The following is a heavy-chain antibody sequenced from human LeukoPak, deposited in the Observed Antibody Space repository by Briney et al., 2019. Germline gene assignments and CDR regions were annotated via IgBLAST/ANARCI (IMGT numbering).Heavy chain of an antibody. CDR3: ARYSYAQRNWFDP. D-gene: IGHD5-18*01. Sequence: SETLSLTCTVSGASISSSSYYWGWIRQPPGKGLEWIGSIYYSGSTYYNPSLKSRVTISVDTSKNQFSLKLSSVTAADTAVYYCARYSYAQRNWFDPWGQGTLVTVSS. V-gene: IGHV4-39*01. CDR2: IYYSGST. CDR1: GASISSSSYY. J-gene: IGHJ5*02.